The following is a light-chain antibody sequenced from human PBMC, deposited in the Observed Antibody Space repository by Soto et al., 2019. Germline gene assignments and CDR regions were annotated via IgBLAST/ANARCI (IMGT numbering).Light chain of an antibody. CDR3: QSYASSLSAL. Sequence: QSVLTQPPSVSGAPGQRVTISCTGSSSNIGAGYDVHWYQQLPGTAPKLLIYGNSNPPSGVPDRFSGSKSGTSAPLAITGLQAEDEAYYYCQSYASSLSALFGGGTKLTVL. CDR2: GNS. V-gene: IGLV1-40*01. J-gene: IGLJ2*01. CDR1: SSNIGAGYD.